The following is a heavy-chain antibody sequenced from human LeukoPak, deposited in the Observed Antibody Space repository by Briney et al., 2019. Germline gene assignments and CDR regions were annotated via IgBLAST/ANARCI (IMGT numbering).Heavy chain of an antibody. CDR1: GFTVRSNY. J-gene: IGHJ4*02. D-gene: IGHD6-19*01. CDR2: IYSGGST. Sequence: GSLRLSCAASGFTVRSNYMSWVRQAPGKGLEWVSVIYSGGSTYYADSVKGRFTISRDNSKNTLYLQMNSLRAEDTAVYYCAMTAVAGTGDYWGQGTLVTVSS. CDR3: AMTAVAGTGDY. V-gene: IGHV3-66*01.